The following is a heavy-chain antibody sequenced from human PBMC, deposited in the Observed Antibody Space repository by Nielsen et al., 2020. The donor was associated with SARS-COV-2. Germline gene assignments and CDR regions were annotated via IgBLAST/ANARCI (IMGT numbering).Heavy chain of an antibody. D-gene: IGHD2-2*01. CDR1: GGSVSSGSYY. CDR2: IYYSGST. Sequence: SETLSLTCTVSGGSVSSGSYYWSWIRQHPGKGLEWIGYIYYSGSTNYNPSLKSRVTISVDTSKNQFSLKLSSVTAADTAVYYCARLDVVVPAASFAFDYWGQGTLVTVSS. V-gene: IGHV4-61*01. J-gene: IGHJ4*02. CDR3: ARLDVVVPAASFAFDY.